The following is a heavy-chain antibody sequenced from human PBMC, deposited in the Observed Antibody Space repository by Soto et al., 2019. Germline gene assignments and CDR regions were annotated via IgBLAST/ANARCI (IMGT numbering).Heavy chain of an antibody. D-gene: IGHD6-6*01. J-gene: IGHJ6*02. Sequence: GASVKVSCKASGGTFSSYAISWVRQAPGQGLEWMGGIIPIFGTANYAQKFQGRVTITADESTSTAYMELSSLRSEDTAVYYCARLGAARPVGFYYYYYGMDVWGQGTTVTVSS. CDR3: ARLGAARPVGFYYYYYGMDV. V-gene: IGHV1-69*13. CDR1: GGTFSSYA. CDR2: IIPIFGTA.